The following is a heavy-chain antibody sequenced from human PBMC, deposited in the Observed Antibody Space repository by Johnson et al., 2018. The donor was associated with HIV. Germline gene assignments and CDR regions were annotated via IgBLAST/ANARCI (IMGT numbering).Heavy chain of an antibody. D-gene: IGHD3-16*01. V-gene: IGHV3-9*01. Sequence: VQLVESGGGLVQPGRSLRLSCAASGFTFDNYAMHWVRQAPGKGLEWVSGITWNSGSTGYADSVKGRFTISRDNAKKSLYLQMNSLRDEDTALYYCARGRPWGWELRRDAFDIWGQGTMVTVSS. CDR1: GFTFDNYA. CDR2: ITWNSGST. CDR3: ARGRPWGWELRRDAFDI. J-gene: IGHJ3*02.